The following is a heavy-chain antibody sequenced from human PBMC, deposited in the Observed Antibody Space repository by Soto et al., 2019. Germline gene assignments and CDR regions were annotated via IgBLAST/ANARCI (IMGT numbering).Heavy chain of an antibody. CDR3: ARIGGARYCISTSCYYFDY. V-gene: IGHV4-31*03. CDR2: IYYSGST. Sequence: LRLSCTVSGGSISSGGYYWSWIRQHPGKGLEWIGYIYYSGSTYYNPSLKSRVTISVDPSKNQFSLKLSSVTAAASAVYYCARIGGARYCISTSCYYFDYWGQGTLLIVSS. CDR1: GGSISSGGYY. D-gene: IGHD2-2*01. J-gene: IGHJ4*02.